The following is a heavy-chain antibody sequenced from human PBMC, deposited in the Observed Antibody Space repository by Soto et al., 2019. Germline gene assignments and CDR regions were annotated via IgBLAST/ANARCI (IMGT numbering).Heavy chain of an antibody. Sequence: GASVKVSCKASGYTFTGYAMHWVRQAPGQRLEWMGWINAGNGNTKYSQKFQGRVTITRDTSASTAYMELSSLRSEDTAVYYCARAVAVADDFDYWAQGTLVTVSS. V-gene: IGHV1-3*01. CDR3: ARAVAVADDFDY. D-gene: IGHD6-19*01. CDR1: GYTFTGYA. CDR2: INAGNGNT. J-gene: IGHJ4*02.